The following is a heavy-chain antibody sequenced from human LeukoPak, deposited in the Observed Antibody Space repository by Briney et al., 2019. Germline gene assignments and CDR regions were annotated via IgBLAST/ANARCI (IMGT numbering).Heavy chain of an antibody. J-gene: IGHJ4*02. D-gene: IGHD1/OR15-1a*01. CDR1: GGSISSNFCY. V-gene: IGHV4-39*01. CDR3: ARVPATMEHYYFDY. CDR2: VYYSGST. Sequence: SETLSLTCTVSGGSISSNFCYWGWIRQPPGKGLECIRNVYYSGSTYYNPSLKSRVAMSVDTSKNQFSLKLSSVTAADTAVYYCARVPATMEHYYFDYWGQRTLATVSS.